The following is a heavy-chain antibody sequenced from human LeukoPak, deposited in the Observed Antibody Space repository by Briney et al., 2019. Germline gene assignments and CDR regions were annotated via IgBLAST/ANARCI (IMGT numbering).Heavy chain of an antibody. CDR2: ISGRGDST. J-gene: IGHJ4*02. V-gene: IGHV3-23*01. D-gene: IGHD2-2*01. CDR1: GFTFSSYS. CDR3: LACYRSIPCY. Sequence: GGSLRLSCAASGFTFSSYSMSWVRQAPGKGLEWVSAISGRGDSTYYAGSVKGWFTISRDNSKNTLYLQMNSLRADDTAVYYCLACYRSIPCYWGQGTLVTVSS.